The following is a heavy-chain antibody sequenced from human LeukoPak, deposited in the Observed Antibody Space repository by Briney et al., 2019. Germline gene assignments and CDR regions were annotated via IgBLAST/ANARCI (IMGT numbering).Heavy chain of an antibody. D-gene: IGHD6-13*01. J-gene: IGHJ4*02. V-gene: IGHV1-18*01. CDR2: ITTDDETT. Sequence: ASVKVSCKASGYTFRNFGITWVRQAPGQGLEWLGWITTDDETTNYAQQFQGRVTMNTDTSTNTAYMELKSLRSDDTAVYYCARTPSTSETAAGSFDYWGQGTLVTVSS. CDR1: GYTFRNFG. CDR3: ARTPSTSETAAGSFDY.